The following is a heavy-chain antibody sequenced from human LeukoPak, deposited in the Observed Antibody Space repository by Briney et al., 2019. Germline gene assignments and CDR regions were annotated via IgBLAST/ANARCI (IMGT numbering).Heavy chain of an antibody. CDR1: GYKFTSYF. CDR2: INPSGGST. CDR3: ARGTVAVFDY. J-gene: IGHJ4*02. D-gene: IGHD6-19*01. Sequence: GASVKVSCKASGYKFTSYFIYWVRQAPGQGLEWMGIINPSGGSTNNAQKFQGRVTMARDMSTNTVYMELSSLRSEDTAVYYCARGTVAVFDYWGQGTLVTVSS. V-gene: IGHV1-46*01.